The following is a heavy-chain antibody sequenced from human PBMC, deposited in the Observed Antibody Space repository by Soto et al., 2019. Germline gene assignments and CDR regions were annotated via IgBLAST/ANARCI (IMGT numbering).Heavy chain of an antibody. CDR3: AKAGPTMVRGVINRFDY. D-gene: IGHD3-10*01. CDR2: ISGSGGST. J-gene: IGHJ4*02. V-gene: IGHV3-23*01. CDR1: GFTFSSYA. Sequence: GGSLRLSCAASGFTFSSYAMSWVRQAPGKGLEWVSAISGSGGSTYYADSVKGRFTISRDNSKNTLYLQMNSLRAEDTAVYYCAKAGPTMVRGVINRFDYWGQGTLVTVSS.